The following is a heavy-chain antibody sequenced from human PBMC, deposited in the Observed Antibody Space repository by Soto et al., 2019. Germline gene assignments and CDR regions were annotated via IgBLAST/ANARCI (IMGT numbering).Heavy chain of an antibody. J-gene: IGHJ5*02. CDR2: RNPSSGNR. D-gene: IGHD2-2*01. Sequence: AVNVSCKASVYTFTRYDINGVRQATGQGREGMGWRNPSSGNRGYVQKFQGRATMTRNTSISKAYMEVSTMSCEDTARYCCSRGPLGRYSSRTSCYGWFDPWGQGTLVTVSS. CDR3: SRGPLGRYSSRTSCYGWFDP. V-gene: IGHV1-8*01. CDR1: VYTFTRYD.